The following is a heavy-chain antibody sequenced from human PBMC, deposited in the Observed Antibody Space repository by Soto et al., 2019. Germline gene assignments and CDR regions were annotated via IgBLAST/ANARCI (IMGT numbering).Heavy chain of an antibody. CDR1: GFTFSDYY. D-gene: IGHD3-3*02. CDR3: AGSDHGEFELEY. Sequence: PGGSLRLSCAGSGFTFSDYYMSWIRQAPGKGLEWVSYISSSGSTIYYADSVKGRFTISRDNAKNSLYLQMNSVRAEDTAVYYCAGSDHGEFELEYGGRGTRVIVSS. V-gene: IGHV3-11*01. CDR2: ISSSGSTI. J-gene: IGHJ4*02.